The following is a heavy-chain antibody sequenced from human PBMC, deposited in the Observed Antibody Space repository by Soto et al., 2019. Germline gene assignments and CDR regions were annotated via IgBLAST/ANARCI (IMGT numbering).Heavy chain of an antibody. CDR2: IIPIFGTA. Sequence: SVKVSCKASGGTFSSYAISWVRQAPGQGLEWMGGIIPIFGTANYAQKFQGRVTITADESTSTAYMELSSLRSEDTVVYYCAREAYSSSSGWFDPWGQGTLVTVSS. V-gene: IGHV1-69*13. J-gene: IGHJ5*02. CDR3: AREAYSSSSGWFDP. CDR1: GGTFSSYA. D-gene: IGHD6-6*01.